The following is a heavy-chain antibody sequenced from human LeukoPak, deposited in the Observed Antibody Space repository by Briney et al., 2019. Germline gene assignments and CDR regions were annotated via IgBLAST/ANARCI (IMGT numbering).Heavy chain of an antibody. V-gene: IGHV3-48*01. CDR2: ISSSSSTI. CDR3: ARDRTYYYDSRWFDP. D-gene: IGHD3-22*01. CDR1: GFTFSSYS. J-gene: IGHJ5*02. Sequence: GGSLRLSCAASGFTFSSYSMNWVRQAPGKGLEWVSYISSSSSTIYYADSVKGRFTISRDNAKNSLYLQMSSLRAEDTAVYYCARDRTYYYDSRWFDPWGQGTLVTVSS.